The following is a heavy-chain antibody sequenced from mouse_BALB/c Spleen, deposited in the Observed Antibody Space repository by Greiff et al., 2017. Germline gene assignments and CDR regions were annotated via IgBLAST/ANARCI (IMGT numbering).Heavy chain of an antibody. CDR3: TRWDGSSYGYYFDY. Sequence: VQLQQPGAELVRPGASVKLSCKASGYTFTSYWINWVKQRPGQGLEWIGNIYPSDSYTNYNQKFKDKATLTVDKSSSTAYMQLSSPTSEDSAVYYCTRWDGSSYGYYFDYWGQGTTLTVSS. CDR2: IYPSDSYT. D-gene: IGHD1-1*01. J-gene: IGHJ2*01. V-gene: IGHV1-69*02. CDR1: GYTFTSYW.